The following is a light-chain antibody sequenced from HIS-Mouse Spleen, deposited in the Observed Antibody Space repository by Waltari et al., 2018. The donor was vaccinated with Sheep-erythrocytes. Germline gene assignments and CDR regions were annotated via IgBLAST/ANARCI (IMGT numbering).Light chain of an antibody. Sequence: QSALTQPASVSGSPGQSITIPCTGTSSDVGSYNLASWYHPHPGKAPKPMIYEGSKRPSGVSNRFSGSKSGNTASLTISGLQAEDEADYYCCSYAGSSTFHVVFGGGTKLTVL. CDR2: EGS. V-gene: IGLV2-23*03. CDR3: CSYAGSSTFHVV. CDR1: SSDVGSYNL. J-gene: IGLJ2*01.